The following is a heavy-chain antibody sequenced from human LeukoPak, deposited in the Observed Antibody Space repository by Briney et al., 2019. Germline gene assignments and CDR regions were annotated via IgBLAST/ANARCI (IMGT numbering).Heavy chain of an antibody. Sequence: SVKVSCKASGGTFSSYAISWVRQAPGPGLEWMGGIIPIFGTANYAQKFQGRVTITADESTSTAYMELSSLRSADTAVYYCARGLWELLLSPFDYWGQGTLVTVSS. CDR1: GGTFSSYA. J-gene: IGHJ4*02. CDR3: ARGLWELLLSPFDY. D-gene: IGHD1-26*01. CDR2: IIPIFGTA. V-gene: IGHV1-69*01.